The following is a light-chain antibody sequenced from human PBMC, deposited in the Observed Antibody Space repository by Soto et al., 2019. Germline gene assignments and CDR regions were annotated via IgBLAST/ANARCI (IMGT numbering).Light chain of an antibody. J-gene: IGLJ2*01. CDR1: SSDVGTYNY. Sequence: QSALTQPASVSGSPGQSITISCTGTSSDVGTYNYVCWYQQHPGKAPKLMIYDVTYRPSGVSNRFSASKSDNTASLTISGLQGEDEADYYCSSYSRTNTLVFGGGTKLTVL. CDR2: DVT. CDR3: SSYSRTNTLV. V-gene: IGLV2-14*01.